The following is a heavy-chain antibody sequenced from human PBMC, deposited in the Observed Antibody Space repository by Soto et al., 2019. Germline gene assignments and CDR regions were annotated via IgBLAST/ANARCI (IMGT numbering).Heavy chain of an antibody. D-gene: IGHD3-10*01. CDR3: ASFDTMVRGVHF. J-gene: IGHJ4*02. V-gene: IGHV5-51*01. CDR2: IYPGDSNA. Sequence: GESLKISCKGSGYNFANYWIAWVRQMPGKSLEWMGIIYPGDSNARYSPSFQGQVTISADKSISTAYLQWSSLKASDTASYYCASFDTMVRGVHFWGQGTLVTVS. CDR1: GYNFANYW.